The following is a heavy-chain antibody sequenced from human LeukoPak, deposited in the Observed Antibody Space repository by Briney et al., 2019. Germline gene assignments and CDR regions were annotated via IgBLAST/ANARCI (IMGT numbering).Heavy chain of an antibody. D-gene: IGHD5-24*01. CDR3: ARVTRGDGYDLSFDY. Sequence: SETLSLTCAVSGGSISSGGYSWSWIRQPPGKGLEWIGYIYHSGSTYYNPSLKSRVTISVDRSKNQFSLKLSSVTAADTAVYYCARVTRGDGYDLSFDYWGQGTLVTVSS. CDR1: GGSISSGGYS. CDR2: IYHSGST. J-gene: IGHJ4*02. V-gene: IGHV4-30-2*01.